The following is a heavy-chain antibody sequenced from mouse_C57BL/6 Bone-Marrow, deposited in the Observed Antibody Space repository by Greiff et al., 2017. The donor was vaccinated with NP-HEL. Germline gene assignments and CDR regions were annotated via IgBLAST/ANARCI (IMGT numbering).Heavy chain of an antibody. CDR1: GYTFTSYW. CDR2: IDPSDSYT. Sequence: QVQLKQPGAELVRPGTSVKLSCKASGYTFTSYWMHWVKQRPGQGLEWIGVIDPSDSYTNYNQKFKGKATLTVDTSSSTAYMQLSSLTSEDSAVYYCARHGSSYAMDYWGQGTSVTVSS. D-gene: IGHD1-1*01. V-gene: IGHV1-59*01. J-gene: IGHJ4*01. CDR3: ARHGSSYAMDY.